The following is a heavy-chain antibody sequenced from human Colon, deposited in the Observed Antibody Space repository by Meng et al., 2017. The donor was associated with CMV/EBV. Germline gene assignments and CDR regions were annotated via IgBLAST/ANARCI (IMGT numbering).Heavy chain of an antibody. Sequence: LSRTCAVYGGSLSGFHCNWIRQPPGKGLEWIGEIHPGGWTNYNPSLKSRVTMSIDTSKNQFSLKVNSVTAADTAVYFCVRAMNEEINWGQGTLVTVSS. CDR2: IHPGGWT. CDR1: GGSLSGFH. D-gene: IGHD5-24*01. J-gene: IGHJ4*02. V-gene: IGHV4-34*01. CDR3: VRAMNEEIN.